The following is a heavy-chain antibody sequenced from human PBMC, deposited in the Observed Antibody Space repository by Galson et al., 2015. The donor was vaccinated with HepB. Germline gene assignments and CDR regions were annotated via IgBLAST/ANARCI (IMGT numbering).Heavy chain of an antibody. V-gene: IGHV6-1*01. CDR1: GDSVSSNSAA. D-gene: IGHD3-3*01. CDR3: AREPKRRITIFVVVSRNSWFDP. Sequence: CAISGDSVSSNSAAWNWIRQSPSRGLEWLGRTYYRSKWYNDYAVSVKSRITINPDTSKNQFSLQLNSVTPEDTAVYYCAREPKRRITIFVVVSRNSWFDPWGQGTLVTVSS. J-gene: IGHJ5*02. CDR2: TYYRSKWYN.